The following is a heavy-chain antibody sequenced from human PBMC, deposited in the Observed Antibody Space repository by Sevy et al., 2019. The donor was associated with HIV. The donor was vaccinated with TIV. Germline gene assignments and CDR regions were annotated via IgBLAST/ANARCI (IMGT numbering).Heavy chain of an antibody. V-gene: IGHV3-9*01. D-gene: IGHD2-21*02. Sequence: GGSLRLSCTASGFAFHDHAMHWVRQAPGKGLEWVAGISWNRGNIGYGDSVKGRFTISRDNAKQSVYLDMNGLRPDDTATYYCAKDLRRGCDGINCYSYYFYFYGLDVWGQGTTVTVSS. CDR2: ISWNRGNI. CDR1: GFAFHDHA. CDR3: AKDLRRGCDGINCYSYYFYFYGLDV. J-gene: IGHJ6*02.